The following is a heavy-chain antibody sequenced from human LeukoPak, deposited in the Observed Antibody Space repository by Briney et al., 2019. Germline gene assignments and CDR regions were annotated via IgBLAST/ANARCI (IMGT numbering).Heavy chain of an antibody. CDR1: GFTFSSYW. CDR2: INSDGSST. Sequence: PGGSLRLSCAASGFTFSSYWMHWVRQAPGKGLVWVSRINSDGSSTSYADSVKGRFTISRDNAKNSLYLQMNSLRAEDTAVYYCARRGFLEWDNYYYYMDVWGKGTTVTVSS. CDR3: ARRGFLEWDNYYYYMDV. D-gene: IGHD3-3*01. V-gene: IGHV3-74*01. J-gene: IGHJ6*03.